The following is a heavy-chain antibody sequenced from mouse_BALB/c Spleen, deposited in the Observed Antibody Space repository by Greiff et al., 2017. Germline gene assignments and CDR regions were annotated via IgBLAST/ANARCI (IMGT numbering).Heavy chain of an antibody. CDR2: ISYSGST. CDR3: ARDKYGNYFDV. J-gene: IGHJ1*01. V-gene: IGHV3-2*02. CDR1: GYSITSDYA. D-gene: IGHD2-10*02. Sequence: EVQLQESGPGLVKPSQSLSLTCTVTGYSITSDYAWNWIRQFPGNKLEWMGYISYSGSTSYNPSLKSRISITRDTSKNQFFLQLNSVTTEDTATYYCARDKYGNYFDVWGAGTTVTVSS.